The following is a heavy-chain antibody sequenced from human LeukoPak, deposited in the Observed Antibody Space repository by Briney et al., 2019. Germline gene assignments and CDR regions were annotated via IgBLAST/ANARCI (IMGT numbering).Heavy chain of an antibody. CDR3: AGGRDVYRY. V-gene: IGHV3-7*01. Sequence: PGGSLRLSCAASGFTFSSYWMTWVRQAPGKGLECVAYIKQGGSEKYYVDSVKGRFTISRDNAKNSLYLQMNSLRAEDTAVYYCAGGRDVYRYWGQGTLVTVSS. J-gene: IGHJ4*02. CDR1: GFTFSSYW. D-gene: IGHD5-24*01. CDR2: IKQGGSEK.